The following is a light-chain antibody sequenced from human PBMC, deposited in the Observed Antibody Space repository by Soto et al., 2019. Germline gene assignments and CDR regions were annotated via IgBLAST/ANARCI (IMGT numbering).Light chain of an antibody. CDR2: EVS. CDR1: SSDVGGYNY. V-gene: IGLV2-14*01. J-gene: IGLJ2*01. CDR3: SSYTSSSTRVV. Sequence: QSALTQPASVSGSPGQSITISCTGTSSDVGGYNYVSWYQQHPGKAPKLMIYEVSNRPSGVSNRFSGSKSGNTASLTISGLQVEDEADYYCSSYTSSSTRVVFGGGIKLTVL.